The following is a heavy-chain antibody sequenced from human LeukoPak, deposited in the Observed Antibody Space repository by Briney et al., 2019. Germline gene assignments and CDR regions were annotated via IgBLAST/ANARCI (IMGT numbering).Heavy chain of an antibody. Sequence: GGSLRLSCAASGFTFSSYSMNWVRQAPGKGLEWVSSISSSSSYIYYADSVKGRFTISRDNAKNSLYLQMNSLRAEDTAVYYCARRGYSSSRHFDYWGQGTLVTVSS. CDR3: ARRGYSSSRHFDY. CDR2: ISSSSSYI. V-gene: IGHV3-21*01. D-gene: IGHD6-13*01. J-gene: IGHJ4*02. CDR1: GFTFSSYS.